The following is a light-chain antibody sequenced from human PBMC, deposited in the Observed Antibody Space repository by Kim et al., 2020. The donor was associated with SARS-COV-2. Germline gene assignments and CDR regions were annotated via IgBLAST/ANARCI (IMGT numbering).Light chain of an antibody. V-gene: IGLV3-1*01. Sequence: SYELTQPPSVSVSPGQTASITCSGDKLGDKYACWYQQKPGQSPVLVIYQDSKRPSGIPERFSGSNSGNTATLTISGTQAMDEADYYCQAWDSSTYWVFGGETKLNVL. J-gene: IGLJ3*02. CDR3: QAWDSSTYWV. CDR1: KLGDKY. CDR2: QDS.